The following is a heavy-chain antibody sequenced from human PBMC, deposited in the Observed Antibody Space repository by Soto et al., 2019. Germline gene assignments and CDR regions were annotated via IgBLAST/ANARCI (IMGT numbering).Heavy chain of an antibody. J-gene: IGHJ5*02. V-gene: IGHV1-69*13. CDR1: GGTFSSYA. Sequence: SSVKVSCKASGGTFSSYAISWVRQAPGQGLEWMGGIIPIFGTANYAQKFQGRVTITADESTSTAYMELSSLRSEDTAVYYCASLGLRARGWFDPWGQGTLVIVSS. CDR2: IIPIFGTA. CDR3: ASLGLRARGWFDP. D-gene: IGHD3-16*02.